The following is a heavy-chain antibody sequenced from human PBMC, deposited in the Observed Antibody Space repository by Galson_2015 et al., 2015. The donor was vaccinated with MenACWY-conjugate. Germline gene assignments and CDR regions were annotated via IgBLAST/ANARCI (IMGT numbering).Heavy chain of an antibody. CDR3: TRPGYRWFSRTDCGLHH. CDR2: IQSKNYGANT. V-gene: IGHV3-49*03. Sequence: SLRLSCATSGFAFGDYLMGWFRQAPGKGLEWVGYIQSKNYGANTQYAASVKDRFTISRDDYRSIAYMQMNSLKTEDTALYYCTRPGYRWFSRTDCGLHHWGQGTLVTVSS. D-gene: IGHD2-2*01. CDR1: GFAFGDYL. J-gene: IGHJ5*02.